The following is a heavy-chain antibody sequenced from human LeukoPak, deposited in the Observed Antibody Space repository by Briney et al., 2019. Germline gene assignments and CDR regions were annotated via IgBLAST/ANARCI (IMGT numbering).Heavy chain of an antibody. V-gene: IGHV3-23*01. Sequence: GGSLRLSCAASGFTFSVAAMTWVRRAPGKGLEWVSLIGASGESTYYADSVKGRFTISRDNSKNTLSLQMNSLRVEDTAMYFCAKDIQLSTWGLGTMVTVSS. J-gene: IGHJ3*01. CDR2: IGASGEST. D-gene: IGHD5-24*01. CDR1: GFTFSVAA. CDR3: AKDIQLST.